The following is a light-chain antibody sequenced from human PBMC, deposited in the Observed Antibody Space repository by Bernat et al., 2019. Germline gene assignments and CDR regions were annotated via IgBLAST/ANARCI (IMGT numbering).Light chain of an antibody. J-gene: IGKJ5*01. Sequence: DIVMTQTPLSSPVTLGQPASISCRSSQSLVHSDGNTYLSWLQQRPGQPPRLLIYKISNRFSGVPDRFSGSGSGTEFTLTISSLQSEDFAVYYCQQYNNWPTFGQGTRLEIK. V-gene: IGKV2-24*01. CDR3: QQYNNWPT. CDR1: QSLVHSDGNTY. CDR2: KIS.